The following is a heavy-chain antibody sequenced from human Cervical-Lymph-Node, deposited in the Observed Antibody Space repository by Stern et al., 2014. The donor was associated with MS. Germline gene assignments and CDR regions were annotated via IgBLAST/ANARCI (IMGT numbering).Heavy chain of an antibody. CDR3: ARGVVTYSSGWFDF. CDR1: GYTFTSYD. D-gene: IGHD6-19*01. V-gene: IGHV1-8*01. Sequence: VQLVESGAEVKKPGASVKVSCKVSGYTFTSYDIHWVRQTAGHGLEWLAWMTPNRGSTGYVQNFQGRLTMHGATSTRPAYLELRSLRSDDTAVYCCARGVVTYSSGWFDFWGQGTQVSVSS. CDR2: MTPNRGST. J-gene: IGHJ5*01.